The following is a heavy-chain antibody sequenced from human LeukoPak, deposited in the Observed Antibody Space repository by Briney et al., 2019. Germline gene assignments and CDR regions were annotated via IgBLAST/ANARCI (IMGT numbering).Heavy chain of an antibody. CDR1: GFTFSDYY. CDR3: ASIYSYYGSGSQIDY. D-gene: IGHD3-10*01. J-gene: IGHJ4*02. V-gene: IGHV3-11*04. Sequence: GGSLRLSCAASGFTFSDYYMSWIRQAPGKGLEWVSYISSSGSTIYYADSVKGRFTISRDNAKNSLYLQMNSLRAEDTAVYYCASIYSYYGSGSQIDYWGQGTLVTVSS. CDR2: ISSSGSTI.